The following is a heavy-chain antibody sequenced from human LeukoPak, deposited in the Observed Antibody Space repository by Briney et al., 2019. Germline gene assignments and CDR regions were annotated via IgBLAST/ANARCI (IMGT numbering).Heavy chain of an antibody. CDR1: GGTFSSYA. D-gene: IGHD4/OR15-4a*01. V-gene: IGHV1-69*04. J-gene: IGHJ4*02. Sequence: SVKVSCKASGGTFSSYAISWVRQAPGQRLEWMGRIIPILGIANYAQKFKGRVTITADKSTSTAYLELSSLSSEDTAVYYCARDRGATKTHFDYWGQGTLVTVSS. CDR2: IIPILGIA. CDR3: ARDRGATKTHFDY.